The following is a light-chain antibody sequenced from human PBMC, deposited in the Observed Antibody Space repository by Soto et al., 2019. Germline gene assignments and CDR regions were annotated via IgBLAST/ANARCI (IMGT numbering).Light chain of an antibody. Sequence: QSVLTHPPSVSAAQGQKVTISCSGSSSNIGNNYVSWYQQLPGTAPKLLIYDNNKRPSGIPDRFSGSKSGTSATLGITGLQTGDEADYYCGTWDSSLSAAVFGGGTQLTVL. J-gene: IGLJ7*01. CDR2: DNN. V-gene: IGLV1-51*01. CDR3: GTWDSSLSAAV. CDR1: SSNIGNNY.